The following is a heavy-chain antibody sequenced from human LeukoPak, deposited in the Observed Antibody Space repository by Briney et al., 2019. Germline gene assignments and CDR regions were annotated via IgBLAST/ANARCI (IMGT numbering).Heavy chain of an antibody. D-gene: IGHD1-1*01. CDR3: ANSLFTSATGTGRAFHI. Sequence: GGSLRLSCAASEFTFSKFPMGWVRQAPGRGLEWVSAISASGDVTFHADSVRGRFTIPRDNSKSTLFLQMNDLRVEDTAKFYCANSLFTSATGTGRAFHIWGQGTMVSVSS. CDR1: EFTFSKFP. V-gene: IGHV3-23*01. J-gene: IGHJ3*02. CDR2: ISASGDVT.